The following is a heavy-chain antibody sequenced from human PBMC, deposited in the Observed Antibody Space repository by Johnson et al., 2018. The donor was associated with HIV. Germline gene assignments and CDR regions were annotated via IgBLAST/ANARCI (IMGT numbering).Heavy chain of an antibody. D-gene: IGHD5-18*01. Sequence: VQLVESGGGLVQPGGSLRLSCAASGFTFSSYWMSWVRQAPGKGLEWVANIKQDGSEKYYVDSVKGRFTISRDNAKNSLYLQMNSLRAEDTAVYYCARVNGRTALRADWDAFDIWGQGTMVTVSS. J-gene: IGHJ3*02. V-gene: IGHV3-7*01. CDR2: IKQDGSEK. CDR1: GFTFSSYW. CDR3: ARVNGRTALRADWDAFDI.